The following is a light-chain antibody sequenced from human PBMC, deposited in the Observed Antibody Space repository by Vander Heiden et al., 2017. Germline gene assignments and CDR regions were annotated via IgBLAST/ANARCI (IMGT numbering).Light chain of an antibody. J-gene: IGKJ2*01. V-gene: IGKV3-20*01. Sequence: EIVFTQSPGPLSFSPGASATLSCRASQSVSNNFLAWYQQKPGQAPRLLIYGASNRATGIPDSFSGSGSGTDFTLTISRLEPEDFAVYYCQQYGSSPYTFDQGTKLEIK. CDR3: QQYGSSPYT. CDR1: QSVSNNF. CDR2: GAS.